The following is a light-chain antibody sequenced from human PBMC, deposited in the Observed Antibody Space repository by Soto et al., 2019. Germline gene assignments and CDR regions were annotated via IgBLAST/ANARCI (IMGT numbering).Light chain of an antibody. V-gene: IGLV1-40*01. J-gene: IGLJ2*01. CDR2: GNT. CDR3: LSFDSSMSVV. CDR1: SSNIGAGYD. Sequence: QSVLTQPPSVSGAPGQRVTISCTGSSSNIGAGYDVHWYQQLPGRAPKLLIYGNTTRPSGVPDRFSGSKSSTSASLAITGLQAEDEADYYCLSFDSSMSVVFGGGTKLTVL.